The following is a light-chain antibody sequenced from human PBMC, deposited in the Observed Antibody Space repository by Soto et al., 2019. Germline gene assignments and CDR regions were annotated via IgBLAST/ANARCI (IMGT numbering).Light chain of an antibody. J-gene: IGLJ1*01. CDR1: SSDVGGYNY. Sequence: QSALTQPPSASGSPGQSGSISCTGTSSDVGGYNYVSWYQQHPGKAPKLMIYEVTKRPSGVPDRFSGSKSGNTASLTFSGLQAEDEADYYCSPYAGSDVFVFGTGTKLTVL. V-gene: IGLV2-8*01. CDR3: SPYAGSDVFV. CDR2: EVT.